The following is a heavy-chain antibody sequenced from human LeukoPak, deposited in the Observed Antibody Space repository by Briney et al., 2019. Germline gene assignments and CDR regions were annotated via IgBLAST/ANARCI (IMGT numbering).Heavy chain of an antibody. CDR2: INPNSGGT. CDR3: ARELDYGIFGVDINPVGYNWFDP. Sequence: ASVKVSCKASGYTFTGYYMHWVRQAPGQGLEWMGWINPNSGGTNYAQKFQGRVTMTRDTSISTAYMELSRLRSDDTAVYYCARELDYGIFGVDINPVGYNWFDPWGQGTLVTVSS. D-gene: IGHD3-3*01. V-gene: IGHV1-2*02. CDR1: GYTFTGYY. J-gene: IGHJ5*02.